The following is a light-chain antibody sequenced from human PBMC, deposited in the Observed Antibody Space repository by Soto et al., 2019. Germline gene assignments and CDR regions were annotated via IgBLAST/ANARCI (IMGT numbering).Light chain of an antibody. J-gene: IGKJ5*01. CDR2: DAS. CDR3: NQCYNWTRCS. Sequence: EIVLTQSPATLSLSPGERATLSCRASQSVSSYLAWYQQKPGQAPRLLIYDASNRATGIPARFSGSGSGTSLTVDITTVYPEDSGFYYWNQCYNWTRCSFGQGTRMEIK. V-gene: IGKV3-11*01. CDR1: QSVSSY.